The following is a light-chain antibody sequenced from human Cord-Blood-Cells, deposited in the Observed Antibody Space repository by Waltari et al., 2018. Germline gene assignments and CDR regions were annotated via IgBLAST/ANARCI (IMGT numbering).Light chain of an antibody. CDR3: CSYAGSYTFGV. V-gene: IGLV2-11*01. J-gene: IGLJ3*02. CDR2: DVS. CDR1: SSEVGGYNY. Sequence: QSALTQPRSVSGSPGQSVTISCTGTSSEVGGYNYVSWYQQHPSNAPKLMIYDVSKWPSGVPDRVSGSKSGNTASLTISGLQAEDEADYYCCSYAGSYTFGVFGGGTKLTVL.